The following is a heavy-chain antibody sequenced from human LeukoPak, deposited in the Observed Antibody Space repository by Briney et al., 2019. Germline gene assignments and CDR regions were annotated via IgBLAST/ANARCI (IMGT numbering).Heavy chain of an antibody. J-gene: IGHJ4*02. D-gene: IGHD3-22*01. Sequence: GGSLRLSCAASGFTFSSYAMHWVRQAPGKGLEWVAVISYDGSNKYYADSVKGRFTISRDNSKNTLYLQMNSLRAEDTAAYYCARDLPTSGYHPFDYWGQGTLVTVSS. V-gene: IGHV3-30*04. CDR3: ARDLPTSGYHPFDY. CDR2: ISYDGSNK. CDR1: GFTFSSYA.